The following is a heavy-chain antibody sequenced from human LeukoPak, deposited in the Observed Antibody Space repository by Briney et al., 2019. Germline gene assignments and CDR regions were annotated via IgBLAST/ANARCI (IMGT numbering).Heavy chain of an antibody. J-gene: IGHJ4*02. V-gene: IGHV1-2*02. D-gene: IGHD2-2*01. CDR2: INPNSGGT. Sequence: ASVKVSCKASGYTFTGYYMHWVRRAPGQGLEWMGWINPNSGGTDYAQKFQSRVTMTRDTSISTAYMGLSRLRSDDTAVYYCARSLGVPAAIYDYWGQGTLVTVSS. CDR3: ARSLGVPAAIYDY. CDR1: GYTFTGYY.